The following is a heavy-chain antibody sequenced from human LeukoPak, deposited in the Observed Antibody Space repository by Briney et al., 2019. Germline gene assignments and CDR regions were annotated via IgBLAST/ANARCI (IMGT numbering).Heavy chain of an antibody. D-gene: IGHD3-9*01. CDR1: GYTFTSYD. V-gene: IGHV1-8*03. J-gene: IGHJ4*02. CDR2: MNPNSGNT. Sequence: ASVKVSCKASGYTFTSYDINWVRQATGQGLEWMGWMNPNSGNTGYAQKFQGRVTITRNTSISTAYMELSSLRSEDTAVYYCARSQYVLRYFDWLLSREYYFDYWGQGTLVTVSS. CDR3: ARSQYVLRYFDWLLSREYYFDY.